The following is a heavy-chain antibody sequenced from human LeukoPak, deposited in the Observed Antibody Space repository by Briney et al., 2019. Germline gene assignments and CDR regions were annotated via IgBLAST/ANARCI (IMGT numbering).Heavy chain of an antibody. V-gene: IGHV1-8*01. Sequence: ASVKVSCMASGYTFTSYDINWVRQATGQGLEWMGWMNPNSGNTGYAQKFQGRVTMTRNTSISTAYMELSSLRSEDTAVYYCARASSSGGWYYFDYWGQGTLVTVSS. J-gene: IGHJ4*02. CDR1: GYTFTSYD. CDR2: MNPNSGNT. D-gene: IGHD2-15*01. CDR3: ARASSSGGWYYFDY.